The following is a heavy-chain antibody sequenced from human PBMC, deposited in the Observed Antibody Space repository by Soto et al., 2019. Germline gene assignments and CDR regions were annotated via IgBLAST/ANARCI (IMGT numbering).Heavy chain of an antibody. Sequence: QVQLQESGPGLMKPSQTLSLTCTVSGGSISSGGYYWSWIRQHPGKGLEWTGYIYYRGSTYYNPSLKSRVTISVDTSKNRISLRLSSVTAADTAVYYCAREGGLSDYYDSSGDFDYWGQGTLVTVSS. D-gene: IGHD3-22*01. CDR1: GGSISSGGYY. CDR3: AREGGLSDYYDSSGDFDY. J-gene: IGHJ4*02. CDR2: IYYRGST. V-gene: IGHV4-31*03.